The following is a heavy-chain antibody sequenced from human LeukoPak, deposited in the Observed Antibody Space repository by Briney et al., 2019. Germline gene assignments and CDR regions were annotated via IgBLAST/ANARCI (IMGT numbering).Heavy chain of an antibody. V-gene: IGHV3-7*01. Sequence: PGGSLRLSCAASGFTFSSYWMSWVRQAPGKGLEWVANIKQDGREIYYVDSVKGRFTISRDNAKNSLYLQMNSLRAEDTAVYYCARVLTEYYYDSSGYYRDWGQGTLVTVSS. CDR3: ARVLTEYYYDSSGYYRD. CDR2: IKQDGREI. D-gene: IGHD3-22*01. J-gene: IGHJ4*02. CDR1: GFTFSSYW.